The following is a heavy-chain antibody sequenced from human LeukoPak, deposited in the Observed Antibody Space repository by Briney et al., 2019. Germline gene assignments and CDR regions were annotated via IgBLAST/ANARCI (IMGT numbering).Heavy chain of an antibody. CDR2: ITTYSSYI. CDR1: GFTFSSYD. Sequence: GGSLRLSCTASGFTFSSYDMSWVRQAPGKGLEWVSSITTYSSYIHYADSVKGRFTISRDNAKNSLYLQMNSLRAEDTAVYYCARDRSDGDYAFDYWGQGALVTVSS. J-gene: IGHJ4*02. V-gene: IGHV3-21*01. CDR3: ARDRSDGDYAFDY. D-gene: IGHD4-17*01.